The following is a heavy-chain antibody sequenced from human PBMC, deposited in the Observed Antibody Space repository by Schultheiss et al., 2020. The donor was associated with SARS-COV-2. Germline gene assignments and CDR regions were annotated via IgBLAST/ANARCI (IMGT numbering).Heavy chain of an antibody. J-gene: IGHJ6*03. CDR3: ARPNNYGYYYYYMDV. Sequence: GGSLRLSCVVSEFGFNEHAIHWVRQLPGKGLEWVSVIYSGGSTYYADSVKGRFTISRDNSKNTLYLQMNSLRAEDTAVYYCARPNNYGYYYYYMDVWGKGTTVTVSS. CDR2: IYSGGST. CDR1: EFGFNEHA. D-gene: IGHD4-11*01. V-gene: IGHV3-66*02.